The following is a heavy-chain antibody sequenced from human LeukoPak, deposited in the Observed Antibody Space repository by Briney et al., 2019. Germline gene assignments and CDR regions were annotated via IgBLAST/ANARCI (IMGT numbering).Heavy chain of an antibody. V-gene: IGHV3-30*18. CDR1: GFTFSYYG. J-gene: IGHJ4*02. CDR2: ISYDGSNE. Sequence: GGSLRLSCAASGFTFSYYGMHWVRQAPGKGLEWVVVISYDGSNEYYADSVKGRFTISRDNSKNTLYVQVNSLGTEDTAAYYCAKGSYYDSSGSFYFDYWGQGTLVTVSS. CDR3: AKGSYYDSSGSFYFDY. D-gene: IGHD3-22*01.